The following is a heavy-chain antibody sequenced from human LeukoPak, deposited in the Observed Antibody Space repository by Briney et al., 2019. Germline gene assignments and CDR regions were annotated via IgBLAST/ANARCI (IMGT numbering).Heavy chain of an antibody. CDR3: AKTPDYDSSGCY. CDR1: GFTFSSYA. CDR2: ISGSGGST. D-gene: IGHD3-22*01. Sequence: PGGSLRLSCAASGFTFSSYAMSWVRQGPGKGLEWVSVISGSGGSTYYADSVKGRFTISRDNSKNTLYLQMNSLRAEDTAVYYCAKTPDYDSSGCYWGQGTLVTVSS. J-gene: IGHJ4*02. V-gene: IGHV3-23*01.